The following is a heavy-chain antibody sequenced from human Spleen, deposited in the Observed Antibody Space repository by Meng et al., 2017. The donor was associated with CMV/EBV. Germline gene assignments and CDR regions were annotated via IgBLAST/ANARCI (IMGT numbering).Heavy chain of an antibody. CDR1: GFRFSSYE. CDR2: ISSSYSTI. Sequence: GESLKISCAASGFRFSSYEMNWVRQAPGKGLEWVSYISSSYSTIYYADSVKGRFTISRDNAKNSLYLQMNSLRAEDTAVYYCARSYDFWSATFDYWGQGMLVTVSS. CDR3: ARSYDFWSATFDY. V-gene: IGHV3-48*03. J-gene: IGHJ4*02. D-gene: IGHD3-3*01.